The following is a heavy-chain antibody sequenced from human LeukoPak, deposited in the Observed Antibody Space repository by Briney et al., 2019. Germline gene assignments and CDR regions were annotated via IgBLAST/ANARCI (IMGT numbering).Heavy chain of an antibody. V-gene: IGHV5-51*01. CDR3: ARQDYYDSPGLDY. J-gene: IGHJ4*02. D-gene: IGHD3-22*01. CDR1: GYSFTSYW. CDR2: IYPGDSDP. Sequence: HGKSLKISCKGSGYSFTSYWIGWVRQMPGKGLEWMGIIYPGDSDPTYSPSFQGQVTISADKSISTAYLQWSSLKASDTAMYYCARQDYYDSPGLDYWGQGTLVTVSS.